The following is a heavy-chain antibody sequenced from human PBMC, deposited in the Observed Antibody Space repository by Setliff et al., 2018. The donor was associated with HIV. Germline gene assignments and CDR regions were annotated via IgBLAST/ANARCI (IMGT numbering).Heavy chain of an antibody. V-gene: IGHV3-23*01. J-gene: IGHJ4*02. CDR1: GFTFRSYA. Sequence: PGGSLRLSCAASGFTFRSYAMSWVRQAPGKGLEWVSVMSGSGVSTHYVDSVKGRFTISRDNSKNTLYLQMHSLRAEDTAVYYCAKAFMIVVVKEFDYWGQGTLVTVSS. CDR2: MSGSGVST. CDR3: AKAFMIVVVKEFDY. D-gene: IGHD3-22*01.